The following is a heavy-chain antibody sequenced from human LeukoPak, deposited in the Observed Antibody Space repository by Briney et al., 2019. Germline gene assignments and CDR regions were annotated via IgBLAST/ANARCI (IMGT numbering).Heavy chain of an antibody. V-gene: IGHV3-23*01. CDR3: AEDAVLLWFGSKGNAFDI. D-gene: IGHD3-10*01. CDR1: GFTFSSYA. J-gene: IGHJ3*02. Sequence: AGGSLRLSCAASGFTFSSYAMSWVRQAPGKGLEWVSAISGSGGSTYYADSVKGRFTISRDNSKNTLYLQMNSLRAENTAVYYCAEDAVLLWFGSKGNAFDIWGQGTMVTVSS. CDR2: ISGSGGST.